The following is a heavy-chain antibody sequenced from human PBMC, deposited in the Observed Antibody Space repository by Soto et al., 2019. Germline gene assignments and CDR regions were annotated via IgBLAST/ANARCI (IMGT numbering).Heavy chain of an antibody. V-gene: IGHV3-33*01. CDR1: GFTFSSYG. CDR3: ARIGLGYSSGWYVADY. D-gene: IGHD6-19*01. Sequence: ESVGGVVQPGRSLRLSCAASGFTFSSYGMHWVRQAPGKGLEWVAVIWYDGSNKYYADSVKGRFTISRDNSKNTLYLQMNSLRAEDTAVYYCARIGLGYSSGWYVADYWGQGTLVTVSS. J-gene: IGHJ4*02. CDR2: IWYDGSNK.